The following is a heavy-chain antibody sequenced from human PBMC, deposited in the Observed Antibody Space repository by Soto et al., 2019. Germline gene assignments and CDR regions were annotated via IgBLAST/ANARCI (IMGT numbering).Heavy chain of an antibody. Sequence: PGGSMRLSCAASGCTFSSYWMSWVRQTPGKGLEWVANIKQDGSEKYYVDSVKGRFTISRDNAKNSLYLQMNSLRAEDTAVYYCARVEDSSSFIFDYWGQGTLVTVSS. CDR2: IKQDGSEK. CDR1: GCTFSSYW. D-gene: IGHD6-6*01. V-gene: IGHV3-7*01. CDR3: ARVEDSSSFIFDY. J-gene: IGHJ4*02.